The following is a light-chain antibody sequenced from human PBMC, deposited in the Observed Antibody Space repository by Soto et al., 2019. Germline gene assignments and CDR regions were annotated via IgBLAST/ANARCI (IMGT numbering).Light chain of an antibody. CDR3: QQYGSSSWT. Sequence: EIVMTQSPATMSVSPGERATLSCRASQSVSSNLAWYQQEPGQAPRLLLYGALTRATGIPARFSGSGSGTDFTLTISRLEPEDFVVYYCQQYGSSSWTFGQGTKVDI. V-gene: IGKV3-15*01. J-gene: IGKJ1*01. CDR1: QSVSSN. CDR2: GAL.